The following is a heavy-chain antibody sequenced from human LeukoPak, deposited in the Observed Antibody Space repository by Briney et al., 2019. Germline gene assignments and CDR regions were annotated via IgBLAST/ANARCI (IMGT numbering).Heavy chain of an antibody. J-gene: IGHJ5*02. CDR2: INPNSGDT. CDR1: GYTFMYY. D-gene: IGHD3-3*01. V-gene: IGHV1-2*02. CDR3: AREAITIFGLVRTQTTKGPHRFDP. Sequence: ASVKVSCKASGYTFMYYIHWVRQAPGQGLEWMGWINPNSGDTNYAQRFRGRVTMTRDMSTGTVYMELSSLTSEDTAVYYCAREAITIFGLVRTQTTKGPHRFDPWGQGTLVTVSS.